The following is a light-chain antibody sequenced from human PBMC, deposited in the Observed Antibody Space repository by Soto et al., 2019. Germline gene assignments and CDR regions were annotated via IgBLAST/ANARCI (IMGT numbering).Light chain of an antibody. J-gene: IGKJ1*01. CDR2: GAS. V-gene: IGKV3-15*01. CDR3: QQYSDWPWT. Sequence: EMVMTQSPATLSVSPGERATLSCRASQSVSRRLVWYQQKPGQAPRLLFYGASTRATGIPARFSGSGSGTEFTLTISSVQSEDFAVYYCQQYSDWPWTFGQGTNVESK. CDR1: QSVSRR.